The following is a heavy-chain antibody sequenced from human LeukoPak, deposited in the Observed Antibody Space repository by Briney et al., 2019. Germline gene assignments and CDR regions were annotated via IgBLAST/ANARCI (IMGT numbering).Heavy chain of an antibody. CDR1: GFTFGDYV. D-gene: IGHD3-10*01. J-gene: IGHJ4*02. CDR2: IRSKAYGGTT. CDR3: TRVIGSGITGTHFDY. Sequence: GGSLRLSCTASGFTFGDYVMTWVRQAPGKGLEWVGFIRSKAYGGTTEYAASVKGRFTISRDDSKSIAYLQMNSLKTEDTAVYYCTRVIGSGITGTHFDYWGQGTLVTVSS. V-gene: IGHV3-49*04.